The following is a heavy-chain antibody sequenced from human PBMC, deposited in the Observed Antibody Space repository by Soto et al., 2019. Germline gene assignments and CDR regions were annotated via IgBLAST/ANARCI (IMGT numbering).Heavy chain of an antibody. CDR2: ISPHNDRT. CDR3: ARDLYYSSGRYFDHDAFDI. CDR1: GYNFTSCG. J-gene: IGHJ3*02. V-gene: IGHV1-18*01. D-gene: IGHD6-19*01. Sequence: QVQLVQSGADVKKPGASVKVSCKASGYNFTSCGISWVRQAPGQGLEWMGWISPHNDRTKYARRFQVRVTMTTETPTSTVYMELGSLRSDDTAVYYCARDLYYSSGRYFDHDAFDIWGQGTVVTVSS.